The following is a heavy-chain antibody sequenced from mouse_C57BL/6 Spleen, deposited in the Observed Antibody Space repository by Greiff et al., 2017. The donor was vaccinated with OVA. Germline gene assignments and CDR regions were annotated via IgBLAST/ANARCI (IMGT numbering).Heavy chain of an antibody. CDR2: ISDGGSYT. D-gene: IGHD1-1*01. CDR1: GFTFSSYA. J-gene: IGHJ1*03. CDR3: ARDRGSSPYWYFDV. V-gene: IGHV5-4*01. Sequence: EVMLVESGGGLVKPGGSLKLSCAASGFTFSSYAMSWVRQTPEKRLEWVATISDGGSYTYYPDNVKGRFTISRDNAKNNLYLQMSHLKSEDTAMYYFARDRGSSPYWYFDVWGTGTTVTVSS.